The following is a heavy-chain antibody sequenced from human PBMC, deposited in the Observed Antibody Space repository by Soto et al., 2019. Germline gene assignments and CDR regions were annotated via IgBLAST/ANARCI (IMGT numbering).Heavy chain of an antibody. V-gene: IGHV4-39*01. Sequence: QLQLQESGPGLVKPSETLSLTCTVSGGSISSSSYYWGWIRQPPGKGLEWIGSIYYSGSTYYNPSLKSRVTISVDTSKNQFSLKLSSVTAADTAVYYCARRLYYYDSSGSFDYWGQGTLVTVSS. CDR1: GGSISSSSYY. J-gene: IGHJ4*02. CDR2: IYYSGST. CDR3: ARRLYYYDSSGSFDY. D-gene: IGHD3-22*01.